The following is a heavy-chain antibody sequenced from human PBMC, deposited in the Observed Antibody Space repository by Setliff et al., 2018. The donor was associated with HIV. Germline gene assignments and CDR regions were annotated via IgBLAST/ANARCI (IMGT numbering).Heavy chain of an antibody. Sequence: GGSLRLSCAASGFTFSSYAMSWVRLAPGKGLEWVSAISGSGGSTYYADSVKGRFTISRDNSKNTLYLQMNSLRAEDTAVYYCAKDQITMIVVVTYYFDYWGQGTLVTVSS. D-gene: IGHD3-22*01. CDR1: GFTFSSYA. V-gene: IGHV3-23*01. CDR3: AKDQITMIVVVTYYFDY. J-gene: IGHJ4*02. CDR2: ISGSGGST.